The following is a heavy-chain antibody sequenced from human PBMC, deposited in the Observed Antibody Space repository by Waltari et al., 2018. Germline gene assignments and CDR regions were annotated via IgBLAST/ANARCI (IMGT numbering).Heavy chain of an antibody. CDR3: ARDRRGITMVRGVINWFDP. CDR1: GYTFTSYA. J-gene: IGHJ5*02. Sequence: QVQLVQSGAEVKKPGASVKVSCKASGYTFTSYAMPWVRQALGQRLEWMGWINAVNGNTKYAQKFQGRVTITRDTSASTAYMELNSLRSEDTAVYYCARDRRGITMVRGVINWFDPWGQGTLVTVSS. V-gene: IGHV1-3*01. D-gene: IGHD3-10*01. CDR2: INAVNGNT.